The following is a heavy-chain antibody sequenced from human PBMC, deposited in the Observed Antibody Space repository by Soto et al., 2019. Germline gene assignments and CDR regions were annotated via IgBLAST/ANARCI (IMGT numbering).Heavy chain of an antibody. Sequence: PGGSLRLSCAASGFTFSTYAMSWVRQAPGKGLEWVSAISGSGGSTYYADSVKGRFTISRDNSKNTLYLQMNSLRAEDTAVYYCVSVRGGCLVLDYLAYWAQRTPVLVSS. J-gene: IGHJ4*02. CDR2: ISGSGGST. CDR1: GFTFSTYA. D-gene: IGHD6-19*01. V-gene: IGHV3-23*01. CDR3: VSVRGGCLVLDYLAY.